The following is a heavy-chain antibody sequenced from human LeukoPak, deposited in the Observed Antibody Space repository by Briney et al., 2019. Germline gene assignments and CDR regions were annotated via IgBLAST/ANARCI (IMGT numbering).Heavy chain of an antibody. J-gene: IGHJ6*03. CDR3: ARLSGFYYYYYMDV. V-gene: IGHV4-38-2*02. CDR1: GYSISGGYY. Sequence: SETLSLTCTVSGYSISGGYYWGWIRQTPGKGLEWIGSSYRSGTTYYSPSLNSRVTISVDTSKSQFSLKLSSVTAADTAVYYCARLSGFYYYYYMDVWGKGTTVTVSS. CDR2: SYRSGTT. D-gene: IGHD6-25*01.